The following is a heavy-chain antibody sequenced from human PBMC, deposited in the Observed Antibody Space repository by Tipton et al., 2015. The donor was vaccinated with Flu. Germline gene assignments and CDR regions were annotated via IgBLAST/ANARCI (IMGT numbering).Heavy chain of an antibody. CDR3: ARHWSSLWV. V-gene: IGHV3-7*01. CDR1: GFTFSSYW. J-gene: IGHJ3*01. Sequence: SLRLSCAASGFTFSSYWMTWARQAPGKGLEWVANIKQDGSEKYYADSVKGRFTISRDNAKNSLYLQMNSLRAEDTAVYYCARHWSSLWVWGQGTMVTVSS. CDR2: IKQDGSEK. D-gene: IGHD2-21*01.